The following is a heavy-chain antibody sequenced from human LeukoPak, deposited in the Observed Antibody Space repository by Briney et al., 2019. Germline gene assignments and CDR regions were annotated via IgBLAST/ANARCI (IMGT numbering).Heavy chain of an antibody. J-gene: IGHJ4*02. CDR3: AIVDTTVGFDY. D-gene: IGHD5-18*01. Sequence: ASVKVSRKTSGYTFTTYGITWVRQAPGQGLEWMGWISAYNGNTAYAQKFQGRVTVTTDTSTRTASMDLRSLRSDDTAVYYCAIVDTTVGFDYWGQGTLVTVSS. CDR2: ISAYNGNT. V-gene: IGHV1-18*04. CDR1: GYTFTTYG.